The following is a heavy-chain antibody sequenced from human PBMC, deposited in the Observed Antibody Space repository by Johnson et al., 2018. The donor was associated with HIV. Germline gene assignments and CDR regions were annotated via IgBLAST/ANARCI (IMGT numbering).Heavy chain of an antibody. V-gene: IGHV3-7*01. CDR2: IKQDGSEK. D-gene: IGHD5-18*01. CDR3: ARECSYGSNDAFDI. CDR1: GFTFSSYG. J-gene: IGHJ3*02. Sequence: VQLVESGGGVVQPGRSLRLSCAASGFTFSSYGMHWVRQAPGKGLEWVANIKQDGSEKYYVDCVKGRFTISRDNAKNSRYLQMNSLRAEDTAVYYCARECSYGSNDAFDIWGQGTMVTVSS.